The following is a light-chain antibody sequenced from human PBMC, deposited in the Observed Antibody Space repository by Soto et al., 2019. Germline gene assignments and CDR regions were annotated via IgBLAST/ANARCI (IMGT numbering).Light chain of an antibody. J-gene: IGKJ1*01. CDR2: HTS. V-gene: IGKV3-11*01. CDR1: QTVNSR. CDR3: HQRQSWPRT. Sequence: EIVLTQSPATLSSSPGEIATPYFRASQTVNSRLAWYQHKPGQAPRLLIYHTSNRATGIPARFSGSGSGTDFTLTISSLEPEDFAVYYCHQRQSWPRTFGQGTKVDIK.